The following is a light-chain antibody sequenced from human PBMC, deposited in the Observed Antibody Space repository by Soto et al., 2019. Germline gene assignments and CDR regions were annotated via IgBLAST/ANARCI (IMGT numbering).Light chain of an antibody. CDR3: QQYNSYSLT. J-gene: IGKJ1*01. V-gene: IGKV1-5*01. CDR2: DAS. Sequence: DIQMTQSPSTLSASVGDRVTITCRASQSISSWFAWYQQKPGTAPKLLIYDASSLESGVPSRFSGSGSGTEFTLTISSLQPDDFATYYGQQYNSYSLTFGQGTKVEIK. CDR1: QSISSW.